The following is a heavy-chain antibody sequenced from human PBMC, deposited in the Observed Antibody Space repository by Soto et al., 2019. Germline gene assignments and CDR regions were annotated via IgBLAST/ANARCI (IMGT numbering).Heavy chain of an antibody. Sequence: SETLSLTCAVYGGSFSGYYWSWIRQPPGKGLEWIGEINHSGSTNYNPSLKSRVTISVDTSKNQFSLKLSSVTAADTAVYYCARGSAYYDYGDYRSPGETNFDYWGQGTLVTVSS. D-gene: IGHD4-17*01. V-gene: IGHV4-34*01. CDR1: GGSFSGYY. CDR2: INHSGST. J-gene: IGHJ4*02. CDR3: ARGSAYYDYGDYRSPGETNFDY.